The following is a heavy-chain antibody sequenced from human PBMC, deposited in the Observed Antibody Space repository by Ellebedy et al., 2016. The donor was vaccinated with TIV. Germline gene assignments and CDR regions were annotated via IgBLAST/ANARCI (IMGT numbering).Heavy chain of an antibody. CDR1: GGTFSSYA. Sequence: SVKVSCXASGGTFSSYAISWVRQAPGQGLEWMGGIIPIFGTANYAQKFQGRVTITADESTSTAYMELSSLRSEDTAVYYCARTQGTGYCSSTSCYGGFFDYWGQGTLVTVSS. V-gene: IGHV1-69*13. CDR3: ARTQGTGYCSSTSCYGGFFDY. J-gene: IGHJ4*02. D-gene: IGHD2-2*01. CDR2: IIPIFGTA.